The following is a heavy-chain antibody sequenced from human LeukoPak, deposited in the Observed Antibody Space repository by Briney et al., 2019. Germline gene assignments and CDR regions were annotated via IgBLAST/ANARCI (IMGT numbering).Heavy chain of an antibody. CDR3: AKDLLGYCSGGSCYSVNFFDY. CDR1: GFTFSSYA. D-gene: IGHD2-15*01. J-gene: IGHJ4*02. CDR2: ISGSGGST. V-gene: IGHV3-23*01. Sequence: GGSLRLSCAASGFTFSSYAMSWVRQAPGKGLEWVSAISGSGGSTYYADSVKGRFTISRDNSKNTLYLQMNSLRAEDTAVYYRAKDLLGYCSGGSCYSVNFFDYWGQGTLVTVSS.